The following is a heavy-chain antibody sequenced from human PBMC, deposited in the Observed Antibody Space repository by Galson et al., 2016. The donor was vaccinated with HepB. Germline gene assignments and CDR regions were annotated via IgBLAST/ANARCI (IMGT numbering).Heavy chain of an antibody. Sequence: PALVKPTQTLTLTCSFSSVTTKRVDVGWIRQPPGKALEWLALIHWDEDKRYNPSLKSRLTITRDTSKNQVVLTMTNMDPVDTAMYYCAHVRDGLELYFDSWGQGTLVTVSS. D-gene: IGHD1-1*01. V-gene: IGHV2-5*02. CDR3: AHVRDGLELYFDS. CDR2: IHWDEDK. CDR1: SVTTKRVD. J-gene: IGHJ4*02.